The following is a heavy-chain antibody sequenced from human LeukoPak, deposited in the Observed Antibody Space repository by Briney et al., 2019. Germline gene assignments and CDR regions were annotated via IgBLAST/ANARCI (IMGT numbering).Heavy chain of an antibody. Sequence: GGSLRLSCAASGFTFSSYAMSWVRQAPGKGLEWVSAISGSGGSTYYADSVKGRFTISRDNSKNTLYLQMNSLRAEDTAVYYCAKDGRESRITIFGVVNDAFGIWGQGTMVTVSS. CDR3: AKDGRESRITIFGVVNDAFGI. CDR1: GFTFSSYA. CDR2: ISGSGGST. J-gene: IGHJ3*02. V-gene: IGHV3-23*01. D-gene: IGHD3-3*01.